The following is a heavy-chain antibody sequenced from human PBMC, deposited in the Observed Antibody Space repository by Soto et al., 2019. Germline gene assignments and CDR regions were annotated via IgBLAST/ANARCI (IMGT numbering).Heavy chain of an antibody. CDR2: IIPIFGTA. Sequence: QVQLVQSGAEVKKPGSSVKVSCKASGGTFSSYAISWVRQAPGQGLEWMGGIIPIFGTANYAQKFQGRVTITADESTSTAYMELSSMRYEETAVYYCARGRRSSSLFGYYYYGMDVWGQGTTVTVS. CDR3: ARGRRSSSLFGYYYYGMDV. V-gene: IGHV1-69*01. D-gene: IGHD6-6*01. J-gene: IGHJ6*02. CDR1: GGTFSSYA.